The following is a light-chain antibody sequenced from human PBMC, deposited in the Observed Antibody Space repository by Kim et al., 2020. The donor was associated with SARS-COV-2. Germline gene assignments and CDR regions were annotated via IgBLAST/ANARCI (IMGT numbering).Light chain of an antibody. CDR1: QCDRNRY. CDR3: QQYGSPPAS. Sequence: SRGEKPPLPCRTSQCDRNRYLAWYEHKPGQAPRHLIYGASYSSTGIPDRFSGSWSGTDFTHNNSRLEREGFAVYYCQQYGSPPASFGREPNLE. CDR2: GAS. V-gene: IGKV3-20*01. J-gene: IGKJ2*03.